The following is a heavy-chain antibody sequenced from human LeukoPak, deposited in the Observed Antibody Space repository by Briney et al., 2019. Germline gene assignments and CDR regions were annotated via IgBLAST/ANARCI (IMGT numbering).Heavy chain of an antibody. D-gene: IGHD4-17*01. CDR1: GYSISSGYY. J-gene: IGHJ2*01. CDR3: ARDPVVTVTTFFYVPIVTLPYWYFDL. Sequence: PSETLSLTCTVSGYSISSGYYWGWIRQPPGKGLEWIGSIYHSGSTYYNPSLKSRVTISVDTSKNQFSLKLSSVTAADTAVYYCARDPVVTVTTFFYVPIVTLPYWYFDLWGRGTLVTVSS. V-gene: IGHV4-38-2*02. CDR2: IYHSGST.